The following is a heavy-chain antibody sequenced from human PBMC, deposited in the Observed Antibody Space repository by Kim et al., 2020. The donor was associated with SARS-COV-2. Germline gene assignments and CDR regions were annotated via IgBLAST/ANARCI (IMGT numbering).Heavy chain of an antibody. CDR2: ISYDGSNK. Sequence: GGSLRLSCAASGFTFSSYGMHWVRQAPGKGLEWVTFISYDGSNKYYADSVKGRFTITRDNSKNTLSLQMNSLRAEDTAVYYCAKDQLDKVVRGPMGDYWGQGTLVTVSS. CDR3: AKDQLDKVVRGPMGDY. V-gene: IGHV3-30*18. J-gene: IGHJ4*02. D-gene: IGHD3-10*01. CDR1: GFTFSSYG.